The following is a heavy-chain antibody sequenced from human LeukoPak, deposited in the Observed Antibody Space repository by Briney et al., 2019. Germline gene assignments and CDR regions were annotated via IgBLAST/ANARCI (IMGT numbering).Heavy chain of an antibody. J-gene: IGHJ4*02. Sequence: GASLNVSCKASVYTFTSYGISWVGQAPGQGLEWMGWISAYNGNTDYAQKFQGRVTMTTDTSTSTAYMEVRSLRSDDTAVYYCARAYSGSYYYYWGQGTLVTVSS. D-gene: IGHD1-26*01. CDR1: VYTFTSYG. CDR3: ARAYSGSYYYY. CDR2: ISAYNGNT. V-gene: IGHV1-18*01.